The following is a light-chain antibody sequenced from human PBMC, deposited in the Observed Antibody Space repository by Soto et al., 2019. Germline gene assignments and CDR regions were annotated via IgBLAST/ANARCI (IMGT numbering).Light chain of an antibody. J-gene: IGKJ2*01. Sequence: EIVLTQSPGILSLSPGKRATLSCRASQSVSSSYLAWYQQKPGQAPRLLIYGASNRATGIPDRFSASGSKTNFTLTISRLEPEDFAVYYCQQYGSSPPYTFGQGTKLEIK. CDR2: GAS. CDR3: QQYGSSPPYT. V-gene: IGKV3-20*01. CDR1: QSVSSSY.